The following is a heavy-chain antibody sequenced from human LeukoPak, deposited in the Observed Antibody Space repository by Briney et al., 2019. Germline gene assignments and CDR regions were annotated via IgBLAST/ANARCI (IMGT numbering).Heavy chain of an antibody. Sequence: PGGSLRLSCAASRFTFSSYWMIWVRQAPGKGLEWVANIQQDGSEKYYVDSVKGRFTISRDNAKNSLYLQMNSLRAEDTGVYYCARNPPRYFNGGQGTRVTVSS. CDR1: RFTFSSYW. CDR2: IQQDGSEK. D-gene: IGHD1-26*01. V-gene: IGHV3-7*05. J-gene: IGHJ4*02. CDR3: ARNPPRYFN.